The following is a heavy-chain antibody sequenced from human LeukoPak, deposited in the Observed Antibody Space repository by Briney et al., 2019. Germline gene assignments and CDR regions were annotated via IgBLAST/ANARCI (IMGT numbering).Heavy chain of an antibody. CDR1: GFTFSSYS. J-gene: IGHJ4*02. V-gene: IGHV3-48*04. Sequence: GGSLRLSCAASGFTFSSYSMNWVRQAPGKGLEWVSYISSSSSTIYYADSVKGRFTISRDNAKNSLYLQMNSLRAEDTAVYYCARDFMAAMPTKWGQGTLVTVSS. CDR3: ARDFMAAMPTK. D-gene: IGHD2-2*01. CDR2: ISSSSSTI.